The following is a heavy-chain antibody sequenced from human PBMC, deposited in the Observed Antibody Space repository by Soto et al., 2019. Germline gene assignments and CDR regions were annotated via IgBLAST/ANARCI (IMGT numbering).Heavy chain of an antibody. Sequence: QVQLQESGPGLVKPSQTLSLTCTVSGGSISSGDYYWSWIRQPPGKGLERIGYIYYSGSTYYNPSRRLRVTISVDTSKNQTSPQLSTLTAADTAVYYCARVVRIAAAVVSYFDLCGRGTQVTASS. CDR3: ARVVRIAAAVVSYFDL. CDR2: IYYSGST. J-gene: IGHJ2*01. V-gene: IGHV4-30-4*01. CDR1: GGSISSGDYY. D-gene: IGHD6-13*01.